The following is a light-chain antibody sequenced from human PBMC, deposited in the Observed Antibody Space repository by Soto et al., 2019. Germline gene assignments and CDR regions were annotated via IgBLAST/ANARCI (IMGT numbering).Light chain of an antibody. CDR3: CSYAGSSTYV. CDR2: DVS. J-gene: IGLJ1*01. V-gene: IGLV2-23*02. CDR1: NSDVGGYNY. Sequence: QSALAQPASVSGSPGQSITISCTGTNSDVGGYNYVSWYQQHPGKAPKPMIYDVSQRPSGVSNRFSGSKSGNTASLTISGLQAEDEADYYCCSYAGSSTYVFGTGTRSPS.